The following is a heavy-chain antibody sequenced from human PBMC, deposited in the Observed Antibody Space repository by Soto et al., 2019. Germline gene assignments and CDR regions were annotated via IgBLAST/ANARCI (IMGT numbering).Heavy chain of an antibody. Sequence: GESLKISSKGSGYRFTSYWIGWVRQMPGKGLEWMGIIYPGDSDTRYSPSFQGQVTISADKSISTAYLQWSSLKASDTAMYYCARRITMIVVAGDAFDIWGQGTMVTVSS. CDR1: GYRFTSYW. J-gene: IGHJ3*02. V-gene: IGHV5-51*01. D-gene: IGHD3-22*01. CDR3: ARRITMIVVAGDAFDI. CDR2: IYPGDSDT.